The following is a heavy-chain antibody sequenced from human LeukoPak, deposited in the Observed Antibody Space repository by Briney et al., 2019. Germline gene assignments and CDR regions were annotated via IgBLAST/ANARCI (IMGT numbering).Heavy chain of an antibody. D-gene: IGHD5-18*01. V-gene: IGHV4-4*09. Sequence: SETLSLTCTVSGGSISSYYWSWIRQPPGKGLEWIGYIYTSGSTNYNPSLKSRVTISEDTSKNQFSLKLSSVTAADTAVYYCARVDTAMVSYMDVWGKGTTVTVSS. CDR2: IYTSGST. CDR3: ARVDTAMVSYMDV. J-gene: IGHJ6*03. CDR1: GGSISSYY.